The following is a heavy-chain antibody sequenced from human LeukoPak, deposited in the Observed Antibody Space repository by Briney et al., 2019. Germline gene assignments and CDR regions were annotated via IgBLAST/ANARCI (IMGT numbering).Heavy chain of an antibody. D-gene: IGHD3-3*01. Sequence: PGSSVKVSSRASGGTFSSYAISWVRQAPGQGLEWMGGIIPIFGTANYAQKFQGRVTITTDESTSTAYMELSSLRSEDTAVYYCARGRIGVALQYYFDYWGQGTLVTVSS. J-gene: IGHJ4*02. CDR2: IIPIFGTA. CDR1: GGTFSSYA. V-gene: IGHV1-69*05. CDR3: ARGRIGVALQYYFDY.